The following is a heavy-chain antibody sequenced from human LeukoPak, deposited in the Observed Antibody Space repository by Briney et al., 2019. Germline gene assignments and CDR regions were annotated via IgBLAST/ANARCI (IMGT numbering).Heavy chain of an antibody. CDR3: ARPVQGYYDSSGYYD. CDR2: INPNSGGT. D-gene: IGHD3-22*01. CDR1: GYTFTGYY. J-gene: IGHJ4*02. Sequence: ASVKVSCKASGYTFTGYYMHWVRQAPGQGLEWIGRINPNSGGTNYAQKFQGRVTMTRDTSISTAYMELSRLRSDDTAVYYCARPVQGYYDSSGYYDWGQGTLVTVSS. V-gene: IGHV1-2*02.